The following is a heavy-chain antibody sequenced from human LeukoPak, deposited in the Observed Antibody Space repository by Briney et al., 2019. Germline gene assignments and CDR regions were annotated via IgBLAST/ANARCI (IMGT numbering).Heavy chain of an antibody. V-gene: IGHV3-7*01. CDR3: ARDYYGSGSYYPFYYYYYGMDV. Sequence: GGSLRLSCAASGFTFSSYWMSWVRQAPGKGLEWVANIKQDGSEKYYVDSVKGRFTISRDNAKNSLYLQMNSLRAEDTAVYYCARDYYGSGSYYPFYYYYYGMDVWGQGTTVTVSS. D-gene: IGHD3-10*01. CDR1: GFTFSSYW. J-gene: IGHJ6*02. CDR2: IKQDGSEK.